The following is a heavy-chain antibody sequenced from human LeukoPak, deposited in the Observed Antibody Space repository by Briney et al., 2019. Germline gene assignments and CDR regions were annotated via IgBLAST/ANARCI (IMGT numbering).Heavy chain of an antibody. CDR2: MSPKSGDT. J-gene: IGHJ4*02. V-gene: IGHV1-8*02. D-gene: IGHD7-27*01. CDR3: ARGPPDTGDFDY. Sequence: ASVKVSCKASGGTFSSYAISWVRQATGQGLEWMGWMSPKSGDTGYAQKFQGRVTMTRDTSTSTAYMELSSLRSEDTAVYYCARGPPDTGDFDYWGQGTPVTVSS. CDR1: GGTFSSYA.